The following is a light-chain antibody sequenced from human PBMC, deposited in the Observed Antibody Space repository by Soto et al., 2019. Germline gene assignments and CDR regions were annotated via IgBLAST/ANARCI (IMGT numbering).Light chain of an antibody. CDR3: QKRNIWPPVT. V-gene: IGKV3-11*01. J-gene: IGKJ5*01. CDR1: PSVANF. CDR2: GAF. Sequence: EIVFTQSPTPLSLSPGERATLSCRASPSVANFVAWYQQKPGQAPRLLLYGAFNRATGIPDRFSGSGSGTDFTLTISRLEPEDSAVYYCQKRNIWPPVTFGHGTRLEIK.